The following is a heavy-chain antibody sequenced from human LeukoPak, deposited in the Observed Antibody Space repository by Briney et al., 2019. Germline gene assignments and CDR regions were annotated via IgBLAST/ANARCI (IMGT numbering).Heavy chain of an antibody. Sequence: SETLSLTCTVSGGSISSSSYYWGWIRQPPGKGLEWIGSIYYSGSTYYNPSLKSRVTISVDTSKNQFSLKLSSVTAADTAVYYCARVSCSSTSCPFDYWGQGTLVTVSS. CDR3: ARVSCSSTSCPFDY. V-gene: IGHV4-39*07. J-gene: IGHJ4*02. D-gene: IGHD2-2*01. CDR1: GGSISSSSYY. CDR2: IYYSGST.